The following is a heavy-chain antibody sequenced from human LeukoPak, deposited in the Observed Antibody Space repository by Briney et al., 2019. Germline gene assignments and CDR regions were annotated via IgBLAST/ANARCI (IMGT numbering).Heavy chain of an antibody. D-gene: IGHD6-13*01. CDR3: ARDVSRWSSWYFQH. V-gene: IGHV1-69*04. Sequence: VASVKVSCKASGGTFSSYAISWVRQAPGQGLEWMGRIIPILGIANYAQKFQGRVTMTRDTSTSTVYMELSSLRSEDTAVYYCARDVSRWSSWYFQHWGQGTLVTVSS. CDR2: IIPILGIA. CDR1: GGTFSSYA. J-gene: IGHJ1*01.